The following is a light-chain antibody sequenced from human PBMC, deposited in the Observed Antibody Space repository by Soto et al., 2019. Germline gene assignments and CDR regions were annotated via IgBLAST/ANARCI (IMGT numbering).Light chain of an antibody. J-gene: IGLJ1*01. CDR3: SSYAAGSTYV. CDR1: SSDVGYYNY. V-gene: IGLV2-14*01. CDR2: EVV. Sequence: QSVLTQPASVSGSPGQSITISCTGTSSDVGYYNYVSWFQQHPGKAPKLMIYEVVNRPSGVSIRFSGSKSGNTASLTITGLQAEDEADSYCSSYAAGSTYVFGTGTKLTVL.